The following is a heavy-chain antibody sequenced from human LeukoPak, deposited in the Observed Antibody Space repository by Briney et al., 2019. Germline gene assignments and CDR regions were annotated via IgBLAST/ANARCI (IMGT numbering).Heavy chain of an antibody. CDR2: IYPGDSDT. CDR3: ARHLAVAGLSGDAFDI. V-gene: IGHV5-51*01. Sequence: GESLKISCKGSGYSFTSYWIGWVRQMPGKGLEWMGIIYPGDSDTRYSPSFQGQVTISADKSISTAYLQWSSLKASDTAMYYCARHLAVAGLSGDAFDIWGQGTMVTVSS. D-gene: IGHD6-19*01. CDR1: GYSFTSYW. J-gene: IGHJ3*02.